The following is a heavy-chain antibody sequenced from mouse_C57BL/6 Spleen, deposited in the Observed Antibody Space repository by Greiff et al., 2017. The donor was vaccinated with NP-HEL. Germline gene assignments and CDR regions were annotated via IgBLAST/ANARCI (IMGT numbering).Heavy chain of an antibody. V-gene: IGHV3-6*01. J-gene: IGHJ2*01. CDR1: GYSITSGYY. CDR3: AREVGRTYFDY. D-gene: IGHD4-1*01. Sequence: EVKVEESGPGLVKPSQSLSLTCSVTGYSITSGYYWNWIRQFPGNKLEWMGYISYDGSNNYNPSLKNRISITRDTSKNQFFLKLNSVTTEDTATYYCAREVGRTYFDYWGQGTTLAVSS. CDR2: ISYDGSN.